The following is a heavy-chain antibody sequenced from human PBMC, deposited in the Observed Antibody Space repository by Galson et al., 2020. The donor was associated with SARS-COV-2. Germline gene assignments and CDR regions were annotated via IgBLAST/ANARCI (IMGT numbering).Heavy chain of an antibody. CDR1: GYTFTNYE. V-gene: IGHV1-8*01. D-gene: IGHD5-12*01. J-gene: IGHJ5*02. CDR2: MNPTSGNT. CDR3: ARSYDDFATWFDP. Sequence: ASVKVSCKASGYTFTNYEINWVRQAPGQGHEWMGWMNPTSGNTGYAQKFQGRVTMTRTTSISTAYMELNSLTSEDTAVYYCARSYDDFATWFDPWGQGTLVTVSS.